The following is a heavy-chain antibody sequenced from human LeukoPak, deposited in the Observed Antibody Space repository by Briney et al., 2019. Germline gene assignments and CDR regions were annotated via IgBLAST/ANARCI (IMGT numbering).Heavy chain of an antibody. CDR3: AREKYYDSSGTI. V-gene: IGHV4-59*01. CDR1: GGSISSYY. Sequence: SETLSLTCTVSGGSISSYYWSWIRQPPGKGLEWIGYIYYSGSTNYNPSLKSRVTISVDTSKNQFPLKLSSVTAADTAVYYCAREKYYDSSGTIWGQGTLVTVSS. CDR2: IYYSGST. D-gene: IGHD3-22*01. J-gene: IGHJ4*02.